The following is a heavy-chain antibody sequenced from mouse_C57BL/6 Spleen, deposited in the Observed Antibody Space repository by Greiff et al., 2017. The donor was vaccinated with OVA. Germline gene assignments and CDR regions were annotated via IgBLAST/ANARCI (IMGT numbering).Heavy chain of an antibody. CDR1: GFTFSDYY. V-gene: IGHV5-16*01. D-gene: IGHD1-1*01. J-gene: IGHJ1*03. CDR3: ARDRDGSSFPPYWYFDV. CDR2: INYDGSST. Sequence: EVKLVESEGGLVQPGSSMKLSCTASGFTFSDYYMAWVRQVPEKGLEWVANINYDGSSTYYLDSLKSRFIISRDNAKNILYLQMSSLKSEDTATYYCARDRDGSSFPPYWYFDVWGTGTTVTVSS.